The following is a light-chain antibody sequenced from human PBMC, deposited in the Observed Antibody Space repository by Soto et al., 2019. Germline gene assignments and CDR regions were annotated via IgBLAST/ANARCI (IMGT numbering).Light chain of an antibody. V-gene: IGKV1-39*01. CDR2: AAS. J-gene: IGKJ1*01. CDR1: QSISNY. CDR3: QQSFSPLWT. Sequence: DIQMTQSPSSLSASVGDRVTITCRASQSISNYLNWYQQKPGKAPKLLIYAASSMQSGVPSRFSCSGSETDFTLTISSLQPDDSATYYCQQSFSPLWTFGQGTTVEV.